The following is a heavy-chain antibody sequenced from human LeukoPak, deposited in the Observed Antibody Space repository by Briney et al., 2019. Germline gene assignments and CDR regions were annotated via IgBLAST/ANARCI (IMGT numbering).Heavy chain of an antibody. CDR3: ARHYRFQQLGSFDS. CDR1: GGSFSGYY. D-gene: IGHD6-13*01. J-gene: IGHJ4*02. V-gene: IGHV4-34*01. Sequence: PSETLSLTCAVYGGSFSGYYWSWIRQPPGKGLEWIGEINHSGSTNYNPSLKSRVTISVDTSKNQFSLKLSSVTAADTAVYYCARHYRFQQLGSFDSWGQGTLVTVSS. CDR2: INHSGST.